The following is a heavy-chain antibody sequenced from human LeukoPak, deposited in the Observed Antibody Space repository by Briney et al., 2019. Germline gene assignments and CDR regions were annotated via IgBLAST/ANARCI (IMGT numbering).Heavy chain of an antibody. J-gene: IGHJ6*03. Sequence: PSETLSLTCTVSGGSISSYYWSWIRQPPGKGLEWIGYVDHTGSTNFNPSLNGRVSISRDTSKNLFSLRLRSVAAADTAVYFCARGRVSSSTWYSTYYYYFYMDVWGKGTTVTVSS. D-gene: IGHD4-11*01. V-gene: IGHV4-59*01. CDR1: GGSISSYY. CDR3: ARGRVSSSTWYSTYYYYFYMDV. CDR2: VDHTGST.